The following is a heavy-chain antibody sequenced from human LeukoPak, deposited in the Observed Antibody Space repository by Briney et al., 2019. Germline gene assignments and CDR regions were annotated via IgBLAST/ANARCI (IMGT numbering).Heavy chain of an antibody. Sequence: PSETLPLTCTVSGGSISSYYWSWLLQPPGKGLEWSGYIYYSGSTNYNPSLKSRVTISVDTSKNQFSLKLSSVTAADAAVYYCARHARIAVAGTPKLYNWFDPWGQGTLVTVSS. J-gene: IGHJ5*02. V-gene: IGHV4-59*08. CDR1: GGSISSYY. CDR3: ARHARIAVAGTPKLYNWFDP. D-gene: IGHD6-19*01. CDR2: IYYSGST.